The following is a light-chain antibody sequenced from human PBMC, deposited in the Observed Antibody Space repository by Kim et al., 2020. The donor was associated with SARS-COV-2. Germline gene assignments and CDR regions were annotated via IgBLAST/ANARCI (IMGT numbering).Light chain of an antibody. CDR2: QDS. CDR1: KVGDKS. Sequence: VHPGTTALLTCVGDKVGDKSAGWYQQKPGQSPGLVIYQDSTRPSGIPERFSGSNSGNTATLTISGTQAMDEADYYCQAWDSSTVVFGGGTQLTVL. J-gene: IGLJ2*01. CDR3: QAWDSSTVV. V-gene: IGLV3-1*01.